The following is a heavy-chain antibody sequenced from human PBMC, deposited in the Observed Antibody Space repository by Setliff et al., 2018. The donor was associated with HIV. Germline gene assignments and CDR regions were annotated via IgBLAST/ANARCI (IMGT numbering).Heavy chain of an antibody. CDR1: GGSFSDYY. CDR3: AKGPRGLGLRYYFDY. V-gene: IGHV4-34*01. D-gene: IGHD3-10*01. CDR2: INHSGRP. Sequence: SETLSLTCAVYGGSFSDYYWNWIRQPPGKGLEWIGEINHSGRPNYNPSLKSRVTISLGTSKNQFSLRLSPVTAADTAIYYCAKGPRGLGLRYYFDYWAQGSQVTVSS. J-gene: IGHJ4*02.